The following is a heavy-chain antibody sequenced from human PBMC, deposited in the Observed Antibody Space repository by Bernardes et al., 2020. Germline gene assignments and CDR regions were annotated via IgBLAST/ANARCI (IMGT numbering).Heavy chain of an antibody. CDR1: GGSVSSGDYY. CDR2: IYYSGST. D-gene: IGHD6-19*01. J-gene: IGHJ4*02. CDR3: ARVQSSGWYITFDY. V-gene: IGHV4-61*08. Sequence: SETLSPTCTVSGGSVSSGDYYWSWIRQPPGKGLEWIGYIYYSGSTNYNPSLKSRVTISVDTSKNQFSLKLSSVTAADTAVYYCARVQSSGWYITFDYWGQGTLVTVSS.